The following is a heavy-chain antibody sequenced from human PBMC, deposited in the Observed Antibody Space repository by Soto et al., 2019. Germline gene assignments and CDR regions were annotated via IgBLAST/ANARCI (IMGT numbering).Heavy chain of an antibody. CDR1: GFTFSSYG. CDR2: IWYDGSNK. J-gene: IGHJ6*02. V-gene: IGHV3-33*01. CDR3: ARESITIFGVVILRPYGMDV. Sequence: GVLRLSCAASGFTFSSYGMHWVRQAPGKGLEWVAAIWYDGSNKYYADSVKGRFTISRDNSKNTLYLQMNSLRAEDTAVYYCARESITIFGVVILRPYGMDVWGQGTTVTVSS. D-gene: IGHD3-3*01.